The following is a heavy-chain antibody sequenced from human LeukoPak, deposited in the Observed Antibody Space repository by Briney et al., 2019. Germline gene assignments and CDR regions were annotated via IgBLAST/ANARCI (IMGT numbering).Heavy chain of an antibody. CDR2: INHSGTT. CDR3: ARGRGIVGANWFDP. D-gene: IGHD1-26*01. Sequence: SGTLSLTCAVSSGSITSSNYWSWVRQPPGKGLEWIGEINHSGTTNYNPSLKSRVTISVDTSKNQFSLKLSSVTAADTAVYYCARGRGIVGANWFDPWGQGTLVTVSS. CDR1: SGSITSSNY. V-gene: IGHV4-4*02. J-gene: IGHJ5*02.